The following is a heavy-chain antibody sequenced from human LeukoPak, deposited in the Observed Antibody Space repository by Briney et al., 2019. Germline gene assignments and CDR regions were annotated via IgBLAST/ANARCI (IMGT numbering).Heavy chain of an antibody. CDR2: IWYDGSNK. D-gene: IGHD4-23*01. CDR3: ARDHGTMVVTPSFDY. J-gene: IGHJ4*02. CDR1: GFTFSSYG. Sequence: GRSLRLSCAASGFTFSSYGMHWVRQAPGKGLEWVAVIWYDGSNKYYADSVKGRFTISRDNSKNTLYLQMNSLRAEDTAVYYCARDHGTMVVTPSFDYWGQGTLVTVSS. V-gene: IGHV3-33*01.